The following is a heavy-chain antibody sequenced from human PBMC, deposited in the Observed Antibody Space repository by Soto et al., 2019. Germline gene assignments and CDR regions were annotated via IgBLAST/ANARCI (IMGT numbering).Heavy chain of an antibody. Sequence: EVQLVESGGGLVQPGGSLRLSCAASGFTFSSYDMHWVRQATGKGLEWVSAIGTAGDTYYPGSVKGRFTISRENAKNSLYLQMNSLRAEDTAVYYCASGGIAAAGTLDYYYGMDVWGQGTTVTVSS. CDR1: GFTFSSYD. CDR3: ASGGIAAAGTLDYYYGMDV. J-gene: IGHJ6*02. V-gene: IGHV3-13*01. CDR2: IGTAGDT. D-gene: IGHD6-13*01.